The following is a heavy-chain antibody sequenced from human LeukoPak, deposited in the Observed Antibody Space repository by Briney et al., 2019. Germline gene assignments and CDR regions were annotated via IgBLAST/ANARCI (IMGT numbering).Heavy chain of an antibody. D-gene: IGHD3-10*01. CDR3: ARENYGTSGSYSGAYYYYMDV. J-gene: IGHJ6*03. CDR1: GYTFTSYG. Sequence: ASVKVSCKASGYTFTSYGISWVRQAPGQGLEWMGWISAYNGNTNYAQKLQGRVTMTADTSTSTAYMELRSLRSDDTAVYYCARENYGTSGSYSGAYYYYMDVWGKGTTVTVSS. CDR2: ISAYNGNT. V-gene: IGHV1-18*01.